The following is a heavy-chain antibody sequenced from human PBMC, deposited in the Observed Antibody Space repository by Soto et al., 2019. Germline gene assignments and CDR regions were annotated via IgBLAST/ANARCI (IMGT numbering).Heavy chain of an antibody. J-gene: IGHJ4*02. CDR3: ARESEDLTSNFDY. CDR1: GFTFTRYG. Sequence: GGSLRLSCAASGFTFTRYGMNWVRQAPGKGLEWVSSISSTTNYIYYGDSMKGRFTISRDNAKNSLYLEMNSLRAEDTAVYYCARESEDLTSNFDYWGQGTLVTVSS. V-gene: IGHV3-21*06. CDR2: ISSTTNYI.